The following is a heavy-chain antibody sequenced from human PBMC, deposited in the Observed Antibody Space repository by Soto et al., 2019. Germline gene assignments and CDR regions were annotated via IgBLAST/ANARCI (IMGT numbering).Heavy chain of an antibody. V-gene: IGHV3-11*06. CDR1: GFSFSDYY. J-gene: IGHJ2*01. CDR2: ISPSGGYT. Sequence: QVQLVESGGGLVQPGGSLRLSCAASGFSFSDYYMSWIRQAPGKGLEWVSYISPSGGYTNYADSVKGRFPISRDNAQNSLYLQMNSLRAEDTAMYYCARVQGAKVLENWSFDLWGRGTLVTVSS. CDR3: ARVQGAKVLENWSFDL. D-gene: IGHD3-3*01.